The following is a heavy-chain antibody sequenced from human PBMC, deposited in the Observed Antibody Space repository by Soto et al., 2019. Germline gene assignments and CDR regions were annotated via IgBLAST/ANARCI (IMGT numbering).Heavy chain of an antibody. V-gene: IGHV3-33*01. D-gene: IGHD3-10*01. CDR1: GLTFSSYG. CDR3: ARDGSGSYYNVPFDY. J-gene: IGHJ4*02. Sequence: GGSLRLSCAASGLTFSSYGMHWVRQTPGKGLEWVAVIWYDGSNKYYADSVKGRFTISRDNSKNTLYLQMNSLRAEDTAVYYCARDGSGSYYNVPFDYWGQGTLVTVSS. CDR2: IWYDGSNK.